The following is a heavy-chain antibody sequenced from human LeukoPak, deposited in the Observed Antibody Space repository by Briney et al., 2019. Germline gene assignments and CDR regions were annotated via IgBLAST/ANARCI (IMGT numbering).Heavy chain of an antibody. Sequence: GGSLRLPCAASGFTFDDYAMHWVRQAPGKGLEWVSGISWGSDSVDYADSVKGRFTISRDNAKNSLYLQMNSLRADDTALYYCAKDWSYGGNSWKYFGSWGQGILSPSPQ. CDR1: GFTFDDYA. J-gene: IGHJ4*02. D-gene: IGHD4-23*01. CDR3: AKDWSYGGNSWKYFGS. V-gene: IGHV3-9*01. CDR2: ISWGSDSV.